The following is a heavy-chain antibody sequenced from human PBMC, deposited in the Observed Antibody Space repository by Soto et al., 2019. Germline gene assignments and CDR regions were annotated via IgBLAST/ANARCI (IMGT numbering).Heavy chain of an antibody. D-gene: IGHD2-15*01. CDR1: GYTFTRYG. Sequence: ASVKVSCKASGYTFTRYGFNWVRQAPGQGLEWMGWISVYNGDTNYAQKLQGRVTMTTDTSTSTAYMELRSLRSDDTAVYYCASRKHCSGGSCYSDDYYYGMDVWGQGTTVTVSS. V-gene: IGHV1-18*01. CDR2: ISVYNGDT. J-gene: IGHJ6*02. CDR3: ASRKHCSGGSCYSDDYYYGMDV.